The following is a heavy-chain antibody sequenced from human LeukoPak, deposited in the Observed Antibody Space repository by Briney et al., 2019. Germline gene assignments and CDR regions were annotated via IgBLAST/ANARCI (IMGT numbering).Heavy chain of an antibody. D-gene: IGHD5-12*01. CDR3: ARDLDSGYGY. V-gene: IGHV3-33*01. CDR2: IWSDGSNK. Sequence: GRSLRLSCAASGFTFSYYAIHWVRQAPGKGLEWVALIWSDGSNKYYADSVKGRITISRDNSKNTVYLQMNSLRAEDTAVYYCARDLDSGYGYWGQGTLVTVSS. J-gene: IGHJ4*02. CDR1: GFTFSYYA.